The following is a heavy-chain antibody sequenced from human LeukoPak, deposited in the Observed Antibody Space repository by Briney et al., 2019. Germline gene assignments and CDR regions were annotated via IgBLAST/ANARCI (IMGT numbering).Heavy chain of an antibody. CDR2: INPSGGST. CDR1: GYTFTSYY. CDR3: ARDPGRSGYYSS. J-gene: IGHJ5*02. V-gene: IGHV1-46*01. Sequence: GASVKVSCKASGYTFTSYYMHWVRQAPGQGLEWMGIINPSGGSTSYAQKFQGRVTMTRDMSTSTVYMELSSLRSEDAAVYYCARDPGRSGYYSSWGQGTLVTVSS. D-gene: IGHD3-3*01.